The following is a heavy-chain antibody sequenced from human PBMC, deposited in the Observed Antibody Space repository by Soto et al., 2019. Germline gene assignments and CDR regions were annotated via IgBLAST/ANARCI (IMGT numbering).Heavy chain of an antibody. CDR2: ISSSSSTI. Sequence: GGSLRLSCAASGFTFSSYSMNWVRQAPGKGLEWVSYISSSSSTIYYADSVKGRFTISRDNAKNSLYLQMNSLRAEDTAVYYCAREDMVVVVVAATNSGAFDIWGKGTMVTVSS. D-gene: IGHD2-15*01. CDR3: AREDMVVVVVAATNSGAFDI. CDR1: GFTFSSYS. J-gene: IGHJ3*02. V-gene: IGHV3-48*01.